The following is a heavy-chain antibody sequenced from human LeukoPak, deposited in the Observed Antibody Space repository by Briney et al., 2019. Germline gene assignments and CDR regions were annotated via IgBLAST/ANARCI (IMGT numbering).Heavy chain of an antibody. V-gene: IGHV3-20*04. CDR1: GFTFDDYG. D-gene: IGHD6-6*01. CDR3: ARESWGIAARRGPFDY. Sequence: PGGSLRLSCAASGFTFDDYGMSWVRQAPGKGLEWVSGINWNGGSTGYADSVKGRFTISRDNAKNSLYLQMNSLRAEDTALYYCARESWGIAARRGPFDYWGQGTLVTVSS. CDR2: INWNGGST. J-gene: IGHJ4*02.